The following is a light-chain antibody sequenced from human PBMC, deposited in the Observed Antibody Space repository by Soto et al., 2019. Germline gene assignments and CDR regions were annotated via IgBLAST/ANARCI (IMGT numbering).Light chain of an antibody. J-gene: IGKJ1*01. CDR1: QGIIDY. V-gene: IGKV1-27*01. CDR3: QKYDTAPQT. CDR2: AAS. Sequence: DIQRTQSPSSLSASVGDTVTITCRASQGIIDYLAWFQQRPGKAPKLLIYAASTLQTGVPSRFSGSGAGTDFTLTIRSLQPEDVATYYCQKYDTAPQTFGPGTRVEI.